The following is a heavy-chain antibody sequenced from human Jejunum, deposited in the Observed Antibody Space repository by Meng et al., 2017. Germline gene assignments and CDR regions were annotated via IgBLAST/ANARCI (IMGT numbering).Heavy chain of an antibody. V-gene: IGHV3-7*01. Sequence: GGSLRLSCETSGFSFSNAWMNWVRQAPGKGLEWVASITSDGSETYYLDSVVGRFTISRDNATRSLFLQMDSLGMEDTALYYCARDRAYKAFDLWGQGTMV. CDR1: GFSFSNAW. D-gene: IGHD3-16*01. J-gene: IGHJ3*01. CDR2: ITSDGSET. CDR3: ARDRAYKAFDL.